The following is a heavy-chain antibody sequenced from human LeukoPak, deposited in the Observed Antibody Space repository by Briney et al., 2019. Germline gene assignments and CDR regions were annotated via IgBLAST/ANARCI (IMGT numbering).Heavy chain of an antibody. D-gene: IGHD4-11*01. CDR3: ARRLRTTVTTRAFDI. Sequence: PGGSLRLSCKGSGYSFTSYWIGWVRQMPEKGLEWMGIIYPGDSDTRYSPSFQGQVTISADKSISTAYLQWSSLKASDTAMYYCARRLRTTVTTRAFDIWGQGTMVTVSS. CDR1: GYSFTSYW. V-gene: IGHV5-51*01. CDR2: IYPGDSDT. J-gene: IGHJ3*02.